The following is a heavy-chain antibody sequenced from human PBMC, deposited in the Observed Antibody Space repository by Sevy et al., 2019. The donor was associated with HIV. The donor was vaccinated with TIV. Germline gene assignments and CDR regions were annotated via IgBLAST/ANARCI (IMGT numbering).Heavy chain of an antibody. CDR3: AKDARRSTFRRSYDN. V-gene: IGHV3-23*01. CDR1: GFTFSSSA. D-gene: IGHD3-10*01. CDR2: ISGGGGSA. J-gene: IGHJ4*01. Sequence: AGSLRLSCAVSGFTFSSSAMGWVRQAPGKGLEWVSTISGGGGSAYYADSVKGRFTIYSDNVKNTLYLQMNSLRAEDMAVSSCAKDARRSTFRRSYDNWGLGTLATVSS.